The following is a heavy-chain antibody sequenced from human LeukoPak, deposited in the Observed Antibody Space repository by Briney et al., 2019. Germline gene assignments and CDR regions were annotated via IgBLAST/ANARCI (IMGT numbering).Heavy chain of an antibody. J-gene: IGHJ3*02. D-gene: IGHD3-16*02. CDR2: IKQDGSEK. CDR1: GFTFSSYW. V-gene: IGHV3-7*01. Sequence: GGSLRLSCAASGFTFSSYWMSWVRQAPGKGLEWVANIKQDGSEKYYVDSVKGRFTISRDNAKNSLYLQMNSLRAEDTAVYYCARDSLMITFGGVIGWDAFDIWGQGTMVTVSS. CDR3: ARDSLMITFGGVIGWDAFDI.